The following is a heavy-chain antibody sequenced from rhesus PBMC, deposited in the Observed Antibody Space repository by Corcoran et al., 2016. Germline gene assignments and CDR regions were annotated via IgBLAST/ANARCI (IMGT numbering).Heavy chain of an antibody. J-gene: IGHJ5-2*02. CDR1: GGSFSSYW. CDR2: INDKSGGP. D-gene: IGHD3-16*01. V-gene: IGHV4-80*01. CDR3: ARLAIVVVIPISDTLDV. Sequence: QVQLQESGPGLVKPSETLSLTCAVSGGSFSSYWWSWLRQPPGKGLAWIGEINDKSGGPTHNPSIKMRFTIAEDASKNQFSLKLSSVTAADTAVYYCARLAIVVVIPISDTLDVWGRGVLVTVSS.